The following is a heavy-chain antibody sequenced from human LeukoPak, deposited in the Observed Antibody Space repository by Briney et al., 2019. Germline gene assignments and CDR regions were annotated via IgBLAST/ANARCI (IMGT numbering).Heavy chain of an antibody. D-gene: IGHD2-2*01. CDR1: GGSFSGYY. Sequence: SETLSLTCAVYGGSFSGYYWSWIRQPPGKGLEWIGEINHSGSTNYNPSLKGRVTISVDTSKNQFSLKLNSVTAADTAVYYCARRHYCSSTSCRYMDVWGKGTTVTVSS. V-gene: IGHV4-34*01. J-gene: IGHJ6*03. CDR3: ARRHYCSSTSCRYMDV. CDR2: INHSGST.